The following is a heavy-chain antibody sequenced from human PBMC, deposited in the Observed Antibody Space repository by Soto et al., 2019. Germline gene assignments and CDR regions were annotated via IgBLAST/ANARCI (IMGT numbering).Heavy chain of an antibody. V-gene: IGHV4-4*02. D-gene: IGHD3-10*01. CDR1: SGSISSSNW. CDR3: ARGVIPGYGSGKGYYYMDV. Sequence: QVQLQESGPGLVKPSGTLSLTCAVSSGSISSSNWWSWVRQPPGKGLEWIGEIYHSGSTNYNPALKSRVTISVDKSKNQFSLKLRSVTAADTAVYYCARGVIPGYGSGKGYYYMDVWGKGTTVTVSS. CDR2: IYHSGST. J-gene: IGHJ6*03.